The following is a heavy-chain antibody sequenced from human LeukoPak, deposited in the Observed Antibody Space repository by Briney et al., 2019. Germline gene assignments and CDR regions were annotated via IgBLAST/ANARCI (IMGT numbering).Heavy chain of an antibody. CDR1: GFTVSSNY. CDR2: IFSGGST. J-gene: IGHJ4*02. CDR3: AKIIDAAGTGH. D-gene: IGHD6-13*01. V-gene: IGHV3-66*01. Sequence: GGSLRLSCAASGFTVSSNYMSWVRQAPGKGLEWVSLIFSGGSTYYADSVKGRFTISRDNSRNTLYLQMNSLRGEDTAIYYCAKIIDAAGTGHWGQGTLVTVSS.